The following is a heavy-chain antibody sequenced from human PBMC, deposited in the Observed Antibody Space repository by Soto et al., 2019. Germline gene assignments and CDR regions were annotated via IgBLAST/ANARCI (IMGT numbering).Heavy chain of an antibody. J-gene: IGHJ4*02. Sequence: ASVKVSCKASGYTFTTYNIIWVRQAPGQGLEWMAWISGYNGDTNYAQKLQGRVTLTTDTSTSTAYMELTSLRSDDTAVYYCVRHTCPDCYSIGYWGLGTLVTVSS. D-gene: IGHD2-21*02. CDR3: VRHTCPDCYSIGY. V-gene: IGHV1-18*01. CDR2: ISGYNGDT. CDR1: GYTFTTYN.